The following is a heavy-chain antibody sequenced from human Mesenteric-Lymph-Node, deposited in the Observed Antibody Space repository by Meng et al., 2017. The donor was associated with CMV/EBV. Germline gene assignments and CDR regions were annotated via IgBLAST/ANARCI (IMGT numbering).Heavy chain of an antibody. Sequence: ASVKVSCKASGYTFTSYDINWVRQATGQGLEWMGWMNPNSGNTGYAQKFQGRVTMTRNTSISTAYMELSSLRSEDTAVYYCARVRPPRAGGYSSLFDYWGQGTLVTVSS. D-gene: IGHD6-25*01. J-gene: IGHJ4*02. CDR2: MNPNSGNT. CDR1: GYTFTSYD. V-gene: IGHV1-8*01. CDR3: ARVRPPRAGGYSSLFDY.